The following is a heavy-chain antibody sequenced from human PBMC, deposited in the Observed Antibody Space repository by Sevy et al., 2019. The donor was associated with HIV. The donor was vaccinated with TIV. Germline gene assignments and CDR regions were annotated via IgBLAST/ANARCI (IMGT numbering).Heavy chain of an antibody. CDR1: GFTFSSYG. CDR3: ARALARITIFGVVIIAPGGMDV. Sequence: GGSLRLSCAASGFTFSSYGVHWVRQAPGKGLEWVALISYDGSNKYYEDSVKGRFTISRDNSKNTLYLQMNNLRVEDTAVYYCARALARITIFGVVIIAPGGMDVWGQGTTVTVSS. V-gene: IGHV3-33*01. D-gene: IGHD3-3*01. CDR2: ISYDGSNK. J-gene: IGHJ6*02.